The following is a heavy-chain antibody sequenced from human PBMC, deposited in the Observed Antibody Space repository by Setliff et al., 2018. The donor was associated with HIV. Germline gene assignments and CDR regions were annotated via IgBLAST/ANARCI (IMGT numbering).Heavy chain of an antibody. CDR3: ARDDHYYDMGSILSDWYFDI. Sequence: SVKVSCKTSGYNFSPYRIHWVRQAPGQGLELMGGIIPIFGPTKYAQKFQDRVTITADESKDTAEMQLSSLTSEDTAVYYCARDDHYYDMGSILSDWYFDIWDRGTLVTVSS. J-gene: IGHJ2*01. CDR1: GYNFSPYR. CDR2: IIPIFGPT. V-gene: IGHV1-69*13. D-gene: IGHD3-22*01.